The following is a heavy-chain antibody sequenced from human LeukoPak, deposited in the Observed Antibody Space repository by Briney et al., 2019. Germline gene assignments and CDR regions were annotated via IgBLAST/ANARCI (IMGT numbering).Heavy chain of an antibody. CDR1: GYTFTGHY. J-gene: IGHJ4*02. Sequence: RASVKVSCKASGYTFTGHYMHWVRQAPGQGLEWMGRINPNSGGTNYAQKFQGRVTMTRDTSLSTAYMELSRLRSDDTAVYYCARDPVDIQTYYYDSSGYSTEDYWGQGTLVTVSS. D-gene: IGHD3-22*01. CDR3: ARDPVDIQTYYYDSSGYSTEDY. CDR2: INPNSGGT. V-gene: IGHV1-2*06.